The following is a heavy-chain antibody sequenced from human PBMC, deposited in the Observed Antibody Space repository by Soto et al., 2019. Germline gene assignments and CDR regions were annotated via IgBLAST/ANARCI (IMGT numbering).Heavy chain of an antibody. CDR1: GYTFTGYY. J-gene: IGHJ6*02. Sequence: ASVKVSCKASGYTFTGYYMHWVRQAPGQGLEWMGWINPNSGGTNYAQKFQGWVTMTRDTSISTAYMELSRLRSDDTAVYYCARGLTSYGDMRYYYYGMDVWGQGTTVTVSS. CDR3: ARGLTSYGDMRYYYYGMDV. D-gene: IGHD4-17*01. CDR2: INPNSGGT. V-gene: IGHV1-2*04.